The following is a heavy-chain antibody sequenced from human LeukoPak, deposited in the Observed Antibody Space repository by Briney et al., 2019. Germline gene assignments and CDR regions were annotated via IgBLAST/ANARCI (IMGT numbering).Heavy chain of an antibody. CDR2: IYYSGST. J-gene: IGHJ6*02. Sequence: SETLSLTCSVSGGSINRYVWSWIRQSPGKGLEWIGYIYYSGSTNHNPSLKSRVIMSVDTSKNQFSLKLSSVTAADTAVYYCATCYGDYGMDVWGQGTTVTVSS. CDR3: ATCYGDYGMDV. V-gene: IGHV4-59*12. CDR1: GGSINRYV. D-gene: IGHD4-17*01.